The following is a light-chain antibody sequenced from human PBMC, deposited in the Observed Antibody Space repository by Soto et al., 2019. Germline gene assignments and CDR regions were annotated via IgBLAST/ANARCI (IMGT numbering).Light chain of an antibody. V-gene: IGKV1-9*01. CDR2: AAS. CDR3: QQLNTFPIT. J-gene: IGKJ5*01. Sequence: DIQLTQSPSFLSASPGDRVTITCRASQGIRSYLAWYQQSPGRASKLLIYAASTLQSGVPSRFSGSGSGTEFTLTISSLQPEDFATYYCQQLNTFPITFGQGTRLEIK. CDR1: QGIRSY.